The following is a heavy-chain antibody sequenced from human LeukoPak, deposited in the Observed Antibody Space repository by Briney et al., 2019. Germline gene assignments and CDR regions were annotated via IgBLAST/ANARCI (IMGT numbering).Heavy chain of an antibody. CDR2: IYYSGST. Sequence: SQTLSLTCTVSGGSISSGDYYWSWIRQPPGKGLERIGYIYYSGSTYYNPSLKSRVTISVDTSKNQFSLKLSSVTAADTAVYYCARLLWFGESLNWFDPWGQGTLVTVSS. CDR1: GGSISSGDYY. CDR3: ARLLWFGESLNWFDP. D-gene: IGHD3-10*01. J-gene: IGHJ5*02. V-gene: IGHV4-30-4*01.